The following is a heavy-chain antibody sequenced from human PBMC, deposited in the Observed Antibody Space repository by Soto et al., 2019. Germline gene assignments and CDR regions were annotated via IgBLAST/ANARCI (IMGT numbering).Heavy chain of an antibody. V-gene: IGHV4-61*01. Sequence: PSETLSLACTVSGGSVSSGSYYWSWIRQPPGKGLEWIGYIYYSGSTNYNPSLKSRVTISVDTSKNQFSLKLSSVTAADTAVFYCVRGRIVVVPAATKWGYFDYWGQGTLVTVSS. J-gene: IGHJ4*02. D-gene: IGHD2-2*01. CDR1: GGSVSSGSYY. CDR3: VRGRIVVVPAATKWGYFDY. CDR2: IYYSGST.